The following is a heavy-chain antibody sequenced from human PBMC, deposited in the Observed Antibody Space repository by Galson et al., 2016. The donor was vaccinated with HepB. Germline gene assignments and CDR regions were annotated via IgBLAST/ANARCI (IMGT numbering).Heavy chain of an antibody. V-gene: IGHV3-33*01. Sequence: SLRLSCAASGFTFRTYGMHWVRQAPSKGLEWVAIIWYDGSNKYYVDSVKGRFTISRDNSKNTLYLQMNSLRAEDTAVYYCARDNKELGSDYWGQGTLVTVSS. CDR2: IWYDGSNK. CDR3: ARDNKELGSDY. CDR1: GFTFRTYG. J-gene: IGHJ4*02. D-gene: IGHD3-10*01.